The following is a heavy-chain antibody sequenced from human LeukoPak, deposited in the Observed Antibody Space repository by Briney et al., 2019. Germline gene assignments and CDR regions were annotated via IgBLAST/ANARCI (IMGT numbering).Heavy chain of an antibody. CDR3: ARAAEKFCSTTGSFFDS. J-gene: IGHJ4*02. CDR1: GFTFSSYG. V-gene: IGHV3-33*01. Sequence: PGGSLRLSCAASGFTFSSYGMHWVRQAPGKGLEWVAVIWNDGSNKYYADSVKGRFTISRDNSKNTLYLQMNSLRADDTAVYYCARAAEKFCSTTGSFFDSGARGPLAT. CDR2: IWNDGSNK. D-gene: IGHD2-2*01.